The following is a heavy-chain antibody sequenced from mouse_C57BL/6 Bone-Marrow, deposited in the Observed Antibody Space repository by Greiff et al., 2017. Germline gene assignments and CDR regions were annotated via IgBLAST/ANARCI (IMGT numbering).Heavy chain of an antibody. Sequence: QVQLKQSGAELVKPGASVKLSCKASGYTFTEYTIHWVKQRSGQGLEGIGWFYSGSGSIKYNEKFKDKGTLTADKSSSTVYMGLSRMTSEDSAVYFCARHGYYYSNYWFFAYGGQGTLVTVSA. V-gene: IGHV1-62-2*01. CDR2: FYSGSGSI. CDR3: ARHGYYYSNYWFFAY. D-gene: IGHD2-5*01. CDR1: GYTFTEYT. J-gene: IGHJ3*01.